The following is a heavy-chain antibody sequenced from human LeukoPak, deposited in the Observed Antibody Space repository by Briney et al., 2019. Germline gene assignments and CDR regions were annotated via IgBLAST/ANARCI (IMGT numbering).Heavy chain of an antibody. J-gene: IGHJ6*02. D-gene: IGHD6-6*01. V-gene: IGHV1-69*04. CDR2: IIPILGIA. CDR1: GGTFSSYA. Sequence: GASVKVSCKASGGTFSSYAISWVRQAPGQGLEWMGRIIPILGIANYAQKFQGRVTITADKSTSKAYMELSSLRSEDTAVYYCARAALGIAGRYYGMDVWGQGTTVTVSS. CDR3: ARAALGIAGRYYGMDV.